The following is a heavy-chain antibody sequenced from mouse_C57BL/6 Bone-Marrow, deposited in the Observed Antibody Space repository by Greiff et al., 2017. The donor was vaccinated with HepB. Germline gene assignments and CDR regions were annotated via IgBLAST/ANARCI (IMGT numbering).Heavy chain of an antibody. CDR1: GYAFSSSW. CDR2: IYPGDGDT. D-gene: IGHD1-1*01. Sequence: SGPELVKPGASVKISCKASGYAFSSSWMNWVKQRPGKGLEWIGRIYPGDGDTNYNGKFKGKATLTADKSSSTAYMQLSSLTSEDSAVYFCARFYGSSLDYWGQGTTLTVSS. V-gene: IGHV1-82*01. J-gene: IGHJ2*01. CDR3: ARFYGSSLDY.